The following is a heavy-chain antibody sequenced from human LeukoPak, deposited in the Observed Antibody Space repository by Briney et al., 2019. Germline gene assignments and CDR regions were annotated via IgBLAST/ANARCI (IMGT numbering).Heavy chain of an antibody. V-gene: IGHV3-23*01. CDR2: ITSSGGST. CDR3: ARDFSTYSSFPNY. J-gene: IGHJ4*02. CDR1: GFTFSSYG. Sequence: GGSLRLSCAASGFTFSSYGMTWVRQAPGKGLEWVSAITSSGGSTFFADSVKGRFTISRDNSKNTLYLQMNSLRAEDTAVYYCARDFSTYSSFPNYWGQGTLVTVPS. D-gene: IGHD6-6*01.